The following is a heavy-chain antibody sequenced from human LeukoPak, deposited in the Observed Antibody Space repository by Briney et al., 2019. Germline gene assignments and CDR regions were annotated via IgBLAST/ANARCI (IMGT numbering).Heavy chain of an antibody. V-gene: IGHV3-11*06. CDR2: ISSSGSYT. J-gene: IGHJ3*02. CDR1: GFXLSDYY. D-gene: IGHD3-22*01. Sequence: PGGSLRLSCAASGFXLSDYYITWIRQAPGKGLAWVSYISSSGSYTNYADSVKGRFTISRDNAKKSLYLQMNSLRAEDTALYYCARYYYDSSGYYYAAFDIWGQGTMVTVSS. CDR3: ARYYYDSSGYYYAAFDI.